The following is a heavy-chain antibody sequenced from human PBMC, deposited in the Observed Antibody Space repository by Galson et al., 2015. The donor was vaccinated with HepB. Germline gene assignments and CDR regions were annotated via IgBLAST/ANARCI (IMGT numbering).Heavy chain of an antibody. CDR1: GFTFSSYA. CDR2: ISYDGSNK. Sequence: SLRLSCAASGFTFSSYAMHWVRQAPGKGLEWVAVISYDGSNKYYADSVKGRFTISRDNSKNTLYLQMNSLRAEDTAVYYCARAKAPYSSSWSEFDYWGQGTLVTVSS. D-gene: IGHD6-13*01. J-gene: IGHJ4*02. V-gene: IGHV3-30-3*01. CDR3: ARAKAPYSSSWSEFDY.